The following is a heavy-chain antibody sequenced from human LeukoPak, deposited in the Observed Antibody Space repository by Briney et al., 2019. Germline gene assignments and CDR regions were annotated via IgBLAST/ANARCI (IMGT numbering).Heavy chain of an antibody. J-gene: IGHJ4*02. V-gene: IGHV3-33*06. CDR3: AKDAERGFDYSNSLEQ. D-gene: IGHD4-11*01. Sequence: PGGSLRLSCAASKFTFSHYGMHWVRQAPGKGLEWVAVIWNDGSSQYYADSVKGRFTVSRDNSQKTLYLQMNSLSPEDTAVYYCAKDAERGFDYSNSLEQWGQGTLVTVSS. CDR2: IWNDGSSQ. CDR1: KFTFSHYG.